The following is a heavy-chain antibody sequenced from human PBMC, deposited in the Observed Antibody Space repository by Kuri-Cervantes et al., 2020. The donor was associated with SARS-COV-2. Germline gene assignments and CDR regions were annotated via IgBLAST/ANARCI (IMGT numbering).Heavy chain of an antibody. CDR1: GLSVSTSAMC. Sequence: SGPTLVKPTQTLTRTCALSGLSVSTSAMCVSWIRQPPGKALERLAHIHWGDDKDYNTSLKTRLTISKDTSKSQVVLTMTNMDPVDTATYYCARIPYYESLYYYYYMDVWGKGTTVTVSS. J-gene: IGHJ6*03. V-gene: IGHV2-70*01. CDR3: ARIPYYESLYYYYYMDV. D-gene: IGHD3-22*01. CDR2: IHWGDDK.